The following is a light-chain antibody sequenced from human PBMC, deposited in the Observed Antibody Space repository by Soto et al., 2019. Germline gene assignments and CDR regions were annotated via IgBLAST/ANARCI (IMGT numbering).Light chain of an antibody. Sequence: AIQLTQSPSSLSASVGDRVTITCRASQGISSALAWYQQKPGKAPKLLIYDASSLESEVPSRFSGSGSGTDFTLTISSLQPEDFATYYCQQFNSYLFTFGPGTKVDIK. V-gene: IGKV1-13*02. CDR3: QQFNSYLFT. J-gene: IGKJ3*01. CDR1: QGISSA. CDR2: DAS.